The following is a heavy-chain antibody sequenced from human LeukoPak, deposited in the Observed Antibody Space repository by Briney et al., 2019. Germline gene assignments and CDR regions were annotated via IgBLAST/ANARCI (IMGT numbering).Heavy chain of an antibody. V-gene: IGHV1-18*01. D-gene: IGHD3-22*01. Sequence: ASVKVSCKASGYTFTSYGISCVRQAPGQALGWMGWISAYNRNQNYAQKLKGSVTLTTDTSTSTAYMELRSLRSDDTAVYYCARPLYYYDSSGAYYFDYWVQGHLVTVCS. CDR2: ISAYNRNQ. J-gene: IGHJ4*02. CDR3: ARPLYYYDSSGAYYFDY. CDR1: GYTFTSYG.